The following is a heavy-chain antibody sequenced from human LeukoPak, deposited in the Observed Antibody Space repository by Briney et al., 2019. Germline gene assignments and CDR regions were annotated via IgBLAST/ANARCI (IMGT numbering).Heavy chain of an antibody. CDR2: ISWNSGSI. D-gene: IGHD3-22*01. V-gene: IGHV3-9*01. J-gene: IGHJ4*02. CDR3: AREPPYYYDSSGYSLFDY. CDR1: GFTFSSYA. Sequence: SLRLSCAASGFTFSSYAMHWVRQAPGKGLEWVSGISWNSGSIGYADSVKGRFTISRDNAKNSLYLQMNSLRAEDTAVYYCAREPPYYYDSSGYSLFDYWGQGTLVTVSS.